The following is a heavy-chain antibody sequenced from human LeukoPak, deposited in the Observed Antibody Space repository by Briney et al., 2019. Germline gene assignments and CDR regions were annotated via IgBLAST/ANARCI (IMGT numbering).Heavy chain of an antibody. CDR3: ARDSPSQYYYDSSEIDY. CDR2: ISSSSSYI. Sequence: PGVSLRISCAASGFTFSSYSMNGVHQAPAKGLDWVSSISSSSSYIYYAGSVKGRFTISRDNAKNSLYLQMNSLRAEDTAVYYCARDSPSQYYYDSSEIDYWGQGTLVTVSS. D-gene: IGHD3-22*01. V-gene: IGHV3-21*01. CDR1: GFTFSSYS. J-gene: IGHJ4*02.